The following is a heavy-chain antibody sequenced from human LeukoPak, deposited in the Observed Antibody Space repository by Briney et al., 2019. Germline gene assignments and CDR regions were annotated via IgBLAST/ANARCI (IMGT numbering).Heavy chain of an antibody. D-gene: IGHD3-10*01. CDR3: AAQNMARGVITNDY. CDR2: IVVGSGNT. J-gene: IGHJ4*02. CDR1: GFTFTSSA. V-gene: IGHV1-58*02. Sequence: GTSAKVSCKASGFTFTSSAMQWVRQARGQRLEWIGWIVVGSGNTNYAQKFQERVTITRDMSTSTAYMELSSLRSEDTAVYYCAAQNMARGVITNDYWGQGTLVTVSS.